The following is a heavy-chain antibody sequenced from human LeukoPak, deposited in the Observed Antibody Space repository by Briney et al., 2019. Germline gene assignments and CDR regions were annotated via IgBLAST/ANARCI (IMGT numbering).Heavy chain of an antibody. D-gene: IGHD6-13*01. CDR3: ARGSSWSGYYYYMDV. V-gene: IGHV3-48*04. CDR2: ISSSSSTI. CDR1: GFTFSSYS. Sequence: GGSLRLSCAASGFTFSSYSMNWVRQAPGKGLEWVSYISSSSSTIYYADSVKGRFTISRDNAKNSLYLQMNSLRAEDTAVYYCARGSSWSGYYYYMDVWGKGTTVTVSS. J-gene: IGHJ6*03.